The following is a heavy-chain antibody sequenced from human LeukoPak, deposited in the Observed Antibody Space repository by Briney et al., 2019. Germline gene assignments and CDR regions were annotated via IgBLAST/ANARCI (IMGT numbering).Heavy chain of an antibody. Sequence: GGSLRLSCAASGFTFSSYWMSWVRQAPGKGLEWVAAINWDGRTTTYADSVRGRFTISRDNAKNSLFLQMNSLRADDTALYYCARRTRGPDAFDIWGLGTLVTVSS. J-gene: IGHJ3*02. D-gene: IGHD3/OR15-3a*01. CDR2: INWDGRTT. CDR3: ARRTRGPDAFDI. CDR1: GFTFSSYW. V-gene: IGHV3-20*04.